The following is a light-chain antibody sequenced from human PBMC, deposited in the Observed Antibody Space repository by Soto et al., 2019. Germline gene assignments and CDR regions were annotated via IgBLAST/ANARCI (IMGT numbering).Light chain of an antibody. J-gene: IGKJ1*01. Sequence: EIVMTQSPATLSVSPGERATLSCRASQSVSSRFSSNLAWYQQRPGQAPWLLIYDASTRATGVPARFSGSGSGTEFTLTISSLQSEDFAVYYCQQYNNWWTFGQGTKVDIK. CDR3: QQYNNWWT. CDR1: QSVSSRFSSN. V-gene: IGKV3-15*01. CDR2: DAS.